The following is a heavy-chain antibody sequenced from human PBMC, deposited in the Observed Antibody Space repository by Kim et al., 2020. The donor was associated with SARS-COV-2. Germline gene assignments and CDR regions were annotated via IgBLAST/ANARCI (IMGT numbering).Heavy chain of an antibody. J-gene: IGHJ6*02. CDR3: ARDLDYGGNSYYYYGMDV. Sequence: KSRCTISRDNAKNSLYLQMNSLRAEETAVYYCARDLDYGGNSYYYYGMDVWGQGTTVTVSS. V-gene: IGHV3-11*06. D-gene: IGHD4-17*01.